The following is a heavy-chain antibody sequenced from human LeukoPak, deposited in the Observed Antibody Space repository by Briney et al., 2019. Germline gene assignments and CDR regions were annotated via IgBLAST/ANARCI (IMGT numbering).Heavy chain of an antibody. V-gene: IGHV3-23*01. Sequence: GGSLSLSCAASGFPFSSYAMSWVRQAPGKGLEWGSAISGSGGSTYYADSVKGRFTISRDNSKNTLYLQMNSLRAEDTAVYYCAKVSLGADSSGWYAYWGQGTLVTVSS. D-gene: IGHD6-19*01. J-gene: IGHJ4*02. CDR3: AKVSLGADSSGWYAY. CDR1: GFPFSSYA. CDR2: ISGSGGST.